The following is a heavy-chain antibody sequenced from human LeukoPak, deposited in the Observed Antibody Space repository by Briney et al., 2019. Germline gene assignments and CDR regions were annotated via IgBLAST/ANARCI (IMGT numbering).Heavy chain of an antibody. CDR2: ISSSSSYI. Sequence: PGGSLRLSCAASGFTFSSYSMNWVRQAPGKGLEWVSSISSSSSYIYYADSVKGRFTISRDNAKNSLYLQMNSLRAEDTAVYYCVRDLYCSSTSCYYNWFDPWGQGTLVTVSS. V-gene: IGHV3-21*01. CDR1: GFTFSSYS. D-gene: IGHD2-2*01. J-gene: IGHJ5*02. CDR3: VRDLYCSSTSCYYNWFDP.